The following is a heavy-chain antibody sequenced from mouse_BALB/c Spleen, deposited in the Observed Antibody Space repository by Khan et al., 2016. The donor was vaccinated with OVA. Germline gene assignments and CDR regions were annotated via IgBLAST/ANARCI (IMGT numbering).Heavy chain of an antibody. Sequence: VQLQQSGPELVKPGASVKISCKASGYSFTGYFMNWVMQSHGKSLEWIGRINPYVGETFYNPKFQGKATLTVDESSSTAHMELRSLASEDSAVYYCARIYGSDFDYWGQGTTLTVSS. CDR3: ARIYGSDFDY. D-gene: IGHD1-1*01. CDR1: GYSFTGYF. J-gene: IGHJ2*01. CDR2: INPYVGET. V-gene: IGHV1-20*02.